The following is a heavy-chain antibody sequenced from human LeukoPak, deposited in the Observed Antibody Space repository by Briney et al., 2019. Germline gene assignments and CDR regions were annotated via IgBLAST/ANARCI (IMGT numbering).Heavy chain of an antibody. CDR2: FDPEDGET. Sequence: ASVKVSCKVSGYTLTELSMHWVRQAPGKGLEWMGGFDPEDGETIYAQKFQGRVTMTEDTSTDTAYMELSSLRSEDTAVYYCATGLFPSNYYDSSGYYSAFDYWGQGTLVTVSS. J-gene: IGHJ4*02. V-gene: IGHV1-24*01. D-gene: IGHD3-22*01. CDR1: GYTLTELS. CDR3: ATGLFPSNYYDSSGYYSAFDY.